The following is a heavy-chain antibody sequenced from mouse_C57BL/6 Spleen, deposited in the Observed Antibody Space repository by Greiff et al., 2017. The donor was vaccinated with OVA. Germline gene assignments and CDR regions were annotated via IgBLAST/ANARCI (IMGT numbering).Heavy chain of an antibody. CDR2: ISSGGSYT. V-gene: IGHV5-6*02. CDR3: ASITTVVATTPNV. CDR1: GFTFSSYG. Sequence: EVKVEESGGDLVKPGGSLKLSCAASGFTFSSYGMSWVRQTPDKRLEWVATISSGGSYTYYPDSVKGRFTISRDNAKNTLYLQMSSLKSEYTAMDYCASITTVVATTPNVWGTGTTVTVSS. D-gene: IGHD1-1*01. J-gene: IGHJ1*03.